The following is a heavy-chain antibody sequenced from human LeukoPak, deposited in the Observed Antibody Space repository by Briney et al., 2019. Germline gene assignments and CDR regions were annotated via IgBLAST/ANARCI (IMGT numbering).Heavy chain of an antibody. Sequence: GESLKISCKGSGYNFTTYWIGWVRQMPGRGLEWMGIIYPGDSDTRYSPSFQGQVTISADKSISTAYLQWSSLKASDTAMYYCARHRGYDYVWGSYRYKGHFDYWGQGTLVTVSS. J-gene: IGHJ4*02. CDR2: IYPGDSDT. CDR1: GYNFTTYW. CDR3: ARHRGYDYVWGSYRYKGHFDY. V-gene: IGHV5-51*01. D-gene: IGHD3-16*02.